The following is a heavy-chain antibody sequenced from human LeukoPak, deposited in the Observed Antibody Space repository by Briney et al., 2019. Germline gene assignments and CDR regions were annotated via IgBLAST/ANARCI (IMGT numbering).Heavy chain of an antibody. J-gene: IGHJ5*02. Sequence: AETLSLTCTVSGGSISSYYWSWIRQPPGKGLEWIGYIYYSGSTNYNPSLKSRVTISVDTSKNQFSLKLSAVTAAATAVYYCARARRVAHNWFDPWGQGTLVTVSS. D-gene: IGHD5-12*01. CDR1: GGSISSYY. CDR2: IYYSGST. CDR3: ARARRVAHNWFDP. V-gene: IGHV4-59*01.